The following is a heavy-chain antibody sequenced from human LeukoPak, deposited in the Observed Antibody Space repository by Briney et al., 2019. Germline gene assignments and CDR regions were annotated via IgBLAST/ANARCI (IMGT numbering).Heavy chain of an antibody. CDR2: IYYSGST. CDR1: GGSISSYY. J-gene: IGHJ4*02. CDR3: ARGTYGSGRQGFDY. V-gene: IGHV4-59*12. D-gene: IGHD3-10*01. Sequence: SETLSLTCTVSGGSISSYYWSWIRQPPGKGLEWIGYIYYSGSTNYNPSLKSRVTISVDTSKNQFSLKLSSVTAADTAVYYCARGTYGSGRQGFDYWGQGTLVTVSS.